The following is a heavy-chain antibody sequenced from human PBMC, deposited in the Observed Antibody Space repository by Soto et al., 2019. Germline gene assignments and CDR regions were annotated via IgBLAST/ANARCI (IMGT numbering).Heavy chain of an antibody. Sequence: PGGALRLSGAASGFTCSSYAMSWVRQAPGKGLEGGSSISGRGGRTYYADSVKGRFTISRDNSKNTLYVQMSSLRAEDTAVYYCAKDRKDTTMVSRIDYWGQGTLVTV. D-gene: IGHD5-18*01. CDR3: AKDRKDTTMVSRIDY. V-gene: IGHV3-23*01. CDR1: GFTCSSYA. J-gene: IGHJ4*02. CDR2: ISGRGGRT.